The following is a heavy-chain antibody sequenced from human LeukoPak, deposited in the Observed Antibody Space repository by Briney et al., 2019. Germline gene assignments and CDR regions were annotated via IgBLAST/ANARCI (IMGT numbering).Heavy chain of an antibody. CDR3: ARDSGERGSGSYLIAY. V-gene: IGHV1-69*06. J-gene: IGHJ4*02. CDR2: IIPIFGTA. CDR1: GYTFTGYY. D-gene: IGHD3-10*01. Sequence: GASVKVSCKASGYTFTGYYMHWVRQAPGQGLEWMGGIIPIFGTANYAQKFQGRVTITADKSTSTAYMELSSLRSEDTAVYYCARDSGERGSGSYLIAYWGQGTLVTVSS.